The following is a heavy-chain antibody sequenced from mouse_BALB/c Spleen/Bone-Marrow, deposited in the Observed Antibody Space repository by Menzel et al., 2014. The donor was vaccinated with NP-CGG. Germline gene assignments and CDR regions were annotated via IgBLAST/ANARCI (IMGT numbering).Heavy chain of an antibody. CDR3: ARGSYYEGAMDY. CDR1: GFSLTSYG. V-gene: IGHV2-9*02. D-gene: IGHD1-1*01. J-gene: IGHJ4*01. Sequence: VKLVESGPGLVAPSQSLSITCTVSGFSLTSYGVHWVRQPPGKVLEWLGVIWAGGSTNYNSTLMSRLSISKDNSKSQVFLKMNSLQTDDAAMYYCARGSYYEGAMDYWGQGTSVTVSS. CDR2: IWAGGST.